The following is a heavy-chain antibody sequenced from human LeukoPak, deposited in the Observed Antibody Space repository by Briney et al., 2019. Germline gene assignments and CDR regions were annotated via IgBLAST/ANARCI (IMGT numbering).Heavy chain of an antibody. CDR3: ARAGSSSSRLYHYYYMDV. Sequence: SVKVSCKASGYTFTSYGISWVRQAPGQGLEWMGGIIPIFGTANYAQKFQGRVTITTDESTSTAYMELSSLRSEDTAVYYCARAGSSSSRLYHYYYMDVWGKGTTVTVSS. D-gene: IGHD6-6*01. CDR2: IIPIFGTA. J-gene: IGHJ6*03. V-gene: IGHV1-69*05. CDR1: GYTFTSYG.